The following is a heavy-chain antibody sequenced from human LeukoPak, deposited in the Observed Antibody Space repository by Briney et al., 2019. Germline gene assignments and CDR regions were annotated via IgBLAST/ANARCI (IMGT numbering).Heavy chain of an antibody. CDR3: ARGTYHVDIVATIKRGNNWFDP. V-gene: IGHV4-34*01. Sequence: SETLSLTCAVSGESFSHYYWSWLRQTPGKGLEWIGEINHRGTTNYNPSLKSRVTISVDTSKNQFSLKLSSVTAADTAVYYCARGTYHVDIVATIKRGNNWFDPWGQGTLVTVSS. CDR2: INHRGTT. CDR1: GESFSHYY. D-gene: IGHD5-12*01. J-gene: IGHJ5*02.